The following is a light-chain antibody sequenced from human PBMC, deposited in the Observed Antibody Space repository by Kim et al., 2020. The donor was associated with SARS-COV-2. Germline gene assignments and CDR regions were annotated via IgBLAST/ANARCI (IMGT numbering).Light chain of an antibody. V-gene: IGKV3-15*01. J-gene: IGKJ2*01. CDR2: GAS. Sequence: EIVMTQSPAPLSVSPGERVTLSCRASQSVDSNLAWYQQKPGQAPRLPIYGASTRATDIPARFSGSGSGTEFTLIISSLQSEDFAVYYCQQYSHWPPYTFGQGTKLEI. CDR3: QQYSHWPPYT. CDR1: QSVDSN.